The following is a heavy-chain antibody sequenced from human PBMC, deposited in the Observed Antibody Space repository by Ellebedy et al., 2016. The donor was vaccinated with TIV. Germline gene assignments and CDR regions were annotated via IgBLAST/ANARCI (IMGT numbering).Heavy chain of an antibody. Sequence: MPSETLSLTCAISGDSVSGDSGAWNWIRQSPSRGLEWLGRTYYGSTWYNDYAVSVKSRTTNSPDTSKNQFSLQLNSVTPDDTAVYYCAKGWLRHGMDVWGQGTTVTVSS. J-gene: IGHJ6*02. D-gene: IGHD5-12*01. CDR1: GDSVSGDSGA. CDR3: AKGWLRHGMDV. CDR2: TYYGSTWYN. V-gene: IGHV6-1*01.